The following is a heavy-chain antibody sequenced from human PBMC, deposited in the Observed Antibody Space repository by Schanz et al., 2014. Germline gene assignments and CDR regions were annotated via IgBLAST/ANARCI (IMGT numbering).Heavy chain of an antibody. CDR2: IIPIHGIV. D-gene: IGHD1-26*01. Sequence: VQLEQSGAEVKKPGSSMKVSCKASGGTFSTYPINWLRQAPGQGLEWMGRIIPIHGIVNYAQRFQDRVRITADKSTSTAYMELSSLRSDDTALYYCARGTMPGAFDIWGQGTMVTVSS. CDR1: GGTFSTYP. J-gene: IGHJ3*02. CDR3: ARGTMPGAFDI. V-gene: IGHV1-69*02.